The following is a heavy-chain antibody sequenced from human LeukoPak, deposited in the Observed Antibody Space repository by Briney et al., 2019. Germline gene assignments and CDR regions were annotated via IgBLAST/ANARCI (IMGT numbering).Heavy chain of an antibody. Sequence: GGSLRLSCAASGFTFSSYAMTWVRQAPGKGLKWVSAISGSGGNTYYADSVKGRFTISRDNSKNTLYLQMNSLRAEDTAVYYCAKDPFGGGCHRCWFDPWGQGTLVTVSS. CDR3: AKDPFGGGCHRCWFDP. V-gene: IGHV3-23*01. J-gene: IGHJ5*02. D-gene: IGHD6-19*01. CDR2: ISGSGGNT. CDR1: GFTFSSYA.